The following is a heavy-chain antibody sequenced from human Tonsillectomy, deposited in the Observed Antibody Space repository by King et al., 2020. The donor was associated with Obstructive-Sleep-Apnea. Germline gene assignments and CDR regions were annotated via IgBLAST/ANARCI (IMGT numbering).Heavy chain of an antibody. D-gene: IGHD1-26*01. J-gene: IGHJ4*02. Sequence: VQLVESGGGFVQPGGSLRLSCAASGFTFSSYWMHWVRQAPGEGLVWVARINTVGSNTNCAASVKGRFTISRDNAKNTLYLQMISLRAEETAVYYCARESVYSGSYYFDYWGQGTLVTVSS. V-gene: IGHV3-74*01. CDR2: INTVGSNT. CDR1: GFTFSSYW. CDR3: ARESVYSGSYYFDY.